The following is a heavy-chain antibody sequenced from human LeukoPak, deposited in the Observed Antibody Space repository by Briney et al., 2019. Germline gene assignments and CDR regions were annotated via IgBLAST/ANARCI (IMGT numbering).Heavy chain of an antibody. J-gene: IGHJ4*02. CDR1: GFIFRNYA. Sequence: GGSLRLSCGASGFIFRNYAMSWVRQAPGEGLEWVSGISDNGGGRYYADSVKGRFTISRDNSKNMLYLQMDSLRAEDTAVYYCAKESGALGAPLYDYWGRGILVTASS. CDR3: AKESGALGAPLYDY. D-gene: IGHD4/OR15-4a*01. CDR2: ISDNGGGR. V-gene: IGHV3-23*01.